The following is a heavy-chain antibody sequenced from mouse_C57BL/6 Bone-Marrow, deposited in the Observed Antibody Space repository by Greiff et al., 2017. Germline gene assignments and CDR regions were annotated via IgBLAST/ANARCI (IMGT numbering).Heavy chain of an antibody. V-gene: IGHV14-4*01. J-gene: IGHJ2*01. CDR3: TTESNYFDY. CDR1: GFNIKDDY. CDR2: IDPENGDT. Sequence: EVQVVESGAELVRPGASVKLSCTASGFNIKDDYMHWVKQRPEQGLEWIGWIDPENGDTEYASKFQGKATITADTSSNTAYLQLSSLTSEDTAVYYCTTESNYFDYWGQGTTLTVSS.